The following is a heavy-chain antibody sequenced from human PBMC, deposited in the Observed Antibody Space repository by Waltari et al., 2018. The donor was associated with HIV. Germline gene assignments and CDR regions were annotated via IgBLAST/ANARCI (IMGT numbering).Heavy chain of an antibody. J-gene: IGHJ4*02. CDR1: GGSITRNDFY. V-gene: IGHV4-39*01. Sequence: QLHLQESGPGLVKPSETLALTCTVSGGSITRNDFYWAWIRQPPGQGLEWIGLMYNRGTTDSNPPLKSRVSMSRDTSKNRFSLRLHSVTAADTAIYYCARRGDGFNQHARLDHWGPGTLVTVSS. CDR2: MYNRGTT. CDR3: ARRGDGFNQHARLDH. D-gene: IGHD2-2*01.